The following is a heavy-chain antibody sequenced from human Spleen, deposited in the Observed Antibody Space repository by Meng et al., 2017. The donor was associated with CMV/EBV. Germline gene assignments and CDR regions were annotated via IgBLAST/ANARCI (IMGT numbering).Heavy chain of an antibody. CDR2: ISTALQTT. V-gene: IGHV1-69*05. Sequence: SGKTRGGARSYAVNWVRQVPGQGMGWMGGISTALQTTSFAQKFQGRVTFTTDESSTTAHMELSSLTSEDTAMYYCASLRSPRSSVDWGQGALVTVSS. CDR3: ASLRSPRSSVD. J-gene: IGHJ4*02. D-gene: IGHD5/OR15-5a*01. CDR1: GGARSYA.